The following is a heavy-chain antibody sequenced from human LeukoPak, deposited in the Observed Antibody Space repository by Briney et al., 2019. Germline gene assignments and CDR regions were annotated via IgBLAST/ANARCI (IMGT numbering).Heavy chain of an antibody. CDR1: GGTFSSYA. V-gene: IGHV1-69*13. D-gene: IGHD6-19*01. Sequence: GASVKVSCKASGGTFSSYAISWVRQAPGQGLEWMGGIIPIFGTANYAQKFQGRVTITADESTSTAYMELSSLRSEDTAVYYCASLVAVAATGAFDIWGQGTMVTVSS. J-gene: IGHJ3*02. CDR3: ASLVAVAATGAFDI. CDR2: IIPIFGTA.